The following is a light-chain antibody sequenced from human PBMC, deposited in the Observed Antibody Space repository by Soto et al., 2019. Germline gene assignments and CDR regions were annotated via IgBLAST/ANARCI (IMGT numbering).Light chain of an antibody. CDR1: SSDVGRYNY. J-gene: IGLJ3*02. V-gene: IGLV2-14*01. Sequence: QSVLTQPASVSGSPGQSITISCTGTSSDVGRYNYVSWYQHHPGKAPKLIIYEVTNRPSGVSNRFSGSKSGNTASLTISGLQAEDEADYHCSSYTTSNTWVFGGGTKVTVL. CDR2: EVT. CDR3: SSYTTSNTWV.